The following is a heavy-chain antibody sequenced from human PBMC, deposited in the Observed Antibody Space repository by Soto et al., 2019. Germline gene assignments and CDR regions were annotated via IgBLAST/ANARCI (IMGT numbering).Heavy chain of an antibody. V-gene: IGHV1-3*01. CDR2: INAGNGNT. J-gene: IGHJ6*02. Sequence: QVQLVQSGAEVKKPGASVKVSCKASGYTFTSYAMHWVRQAPGQRLEWMGWINAGNGNTKYSQKFQGRVTITRDTSASTAYMALSSLRSEDTAVYYCARGRFTPFDGDVWGQGTTVTVSS. CDR1: GYTFTSYA. CDR3: ARGRFTPFDGDV.